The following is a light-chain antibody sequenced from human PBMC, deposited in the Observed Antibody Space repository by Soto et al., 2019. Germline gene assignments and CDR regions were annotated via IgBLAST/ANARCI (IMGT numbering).Light chain of an antibody. CDR2: EVS. Sequence: QSVLTQPASVSGSPGQSITISCTGTSSDVGGYNYVSWYQQYPGKAPKLMIYEVSNRPSGVSNRFSGSKSGNTASLTISGLQAEDEADYYCSSYTSSSTYVFGTGTKVTVL. CDR3: SSYTSSSTYV. CDR1: SSDVGGYNY. J-gene: IGLJ1*01. V-gene: IGLV2-14*01.